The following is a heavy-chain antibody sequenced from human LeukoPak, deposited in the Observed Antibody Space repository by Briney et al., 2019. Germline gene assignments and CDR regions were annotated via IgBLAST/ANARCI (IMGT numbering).Heavy chain of an antibody. V-gene: IGHV4-34*01. Sequence: SETLSLTCAVYGGSFSGYYWSWIRQPPGKGLEWIGEINHRGSTNYNPSLKSRVTISVDTSKNQFSLKLSSVTAADTAVYYCARGAYYYGSGSYYNPDYYFDYWGQGTLVTVSS. CDR3: ARGAYYYGSGSYYNPDYYFDY. D-gene: IGHD3-10*01. CDR2: INHRGST. J-gene: IGHJ4*02. CDR1: GGSFSGYY.